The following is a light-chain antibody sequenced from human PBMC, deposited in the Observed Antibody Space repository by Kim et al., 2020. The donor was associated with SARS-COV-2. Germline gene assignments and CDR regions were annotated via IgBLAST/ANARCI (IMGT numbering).Light chain of an antibody. Sequence: DIQMTQSPSSLSASVGDRVTITCRASQNIRSYLNWYQQKPGKAPNLLINAAATLQSGVPSRFSGSGSGTEFTLTISSLQPEDFATYYGQKSFSSPLTFGQGTRLEIK. J-gene: IGKJ5*01. CDR1: QNIRSY. CDR3: QKSFSSPLT. V-gene: IGKV1-39*01. CDR2: AAA.